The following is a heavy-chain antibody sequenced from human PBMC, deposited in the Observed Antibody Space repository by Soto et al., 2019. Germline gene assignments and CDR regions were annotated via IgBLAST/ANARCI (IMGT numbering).Heavy chain of an antibody. CDR2: IYYSGST. V-gene: IGHV4-39*01. Sequence: SETLSLTCTVSGGSISSSSYYWGWIRQPPGKGLEWIGSIYYSGSTYYNPSLKSRVTISVDTSKNQFSLKLSSVTAADTAVYYCARSHVLRYFDWLLYFDYWGQGTLVTVS. CDR3: ARSHVLRYFDWLLYFDY. CDR1: GGSISSSSYY. D-gene: IGHD3-9*01. J-gene: IGHJ4*02.